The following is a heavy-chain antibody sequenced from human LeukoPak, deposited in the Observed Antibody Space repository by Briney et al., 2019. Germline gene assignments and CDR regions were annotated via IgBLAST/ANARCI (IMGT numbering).Heavy chain of an antibody. J-gene: IGHJ3*02. CDR1: GYSFTSYW. CDR2: IYPGDSDT. CDR3: ASRHYCSSTSCYSDAFDI. D-gene: IGHD2-2*01. Sequence: GESLKISCKGSGYSFTSYWIGWVRQMPGKGLEWMGIIYPGDSDTRYSPSFQGQVTISADKSISTAYLQWSSLKASDTAMYYCASRHYCSSTSCYSDAFDIWGRGTMVTVSS. V-gene: IGHV5-51*01.